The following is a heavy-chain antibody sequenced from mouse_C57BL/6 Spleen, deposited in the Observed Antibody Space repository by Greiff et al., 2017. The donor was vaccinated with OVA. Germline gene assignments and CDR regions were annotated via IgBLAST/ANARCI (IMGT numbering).Heavy chain of an antibody. Sequence: QVHVKQPGAELVKPGASVKLSCKASGYTFTSYWMHWVKQRPGQGLEWIGMIHPNSGSTNYNEKFKSKATLTVDKPSSTAYMQLSSLTSEDSAVYYCARGPFDYWGQGTTLTVSS. CDR1: GYTFTSYW. V-gene: IGHV1-64*01. CDR2: IHPNSGST. J-gene: IGHJ2*01. CDR3: ARGPFDY.